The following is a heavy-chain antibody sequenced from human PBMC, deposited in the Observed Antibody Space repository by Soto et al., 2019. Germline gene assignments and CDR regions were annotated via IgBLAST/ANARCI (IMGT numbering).Heavy chain of an antibody. V-gene: IGHV3-30-3*01. Sequence: PGGSLRLSCSASGFTFSSYAMHWVRQAPGKGLEWVAVISYDGSNKYYADSVKGRFTISRDNSKNTLYLQMNSLRAEDTAVYYCARELGFDGSSSGLDYWGPGTLVTVSS. CDR1: GFTFSSYA. D-gene: IGHD6-6*01. CDR3: ARELGFDGSSSGLDY. J-gene: IGHJ4*02. CDR2: ISYDGSNK.